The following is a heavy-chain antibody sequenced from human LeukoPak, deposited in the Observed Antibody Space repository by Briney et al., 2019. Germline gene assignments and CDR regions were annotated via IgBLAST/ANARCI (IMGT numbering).Heavy chain of an antibody. CDR2: IYHSGST. V-gene: IGHV4-38-2*01. Sequence: SETLSLTCAVSGYSISSGYYWGWIRQPPGKGLEWIGSIYHSGSTYYNPSLKSRVTISVDTSKNQFSLKLSSVAAADTAVYYCASTPDYGGNSGIDYWGQGTLVTVSS. CDR1: GYSISSGYY. J-gene: IGHJ4*02. D-gene: IGHD4-23*01. CDR3: ASTPDYGGNSGIDY.